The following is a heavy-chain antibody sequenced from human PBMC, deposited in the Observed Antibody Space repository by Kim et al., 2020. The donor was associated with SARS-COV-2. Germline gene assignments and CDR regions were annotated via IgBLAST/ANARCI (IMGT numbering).Heavy chain of an antibody. CDR2: IKSKTDGGTT. Sequence: GGSLRLSCAASGFTFSNAWMSWVRQAPGKGLEWVGRIKSKTDGGTTDYAAPVKGRFTISRDDSKNTLYLQMNSLKTEDTAVYYCTTDPSGTTLVVYYYYYGMDVWGQGTTVTVSS. J-gene: IGHJ6*02. CDR3: TTDPSGTTLVVYYYYYGMDV. D-gene: IGHD1-26*01. CDR1: GFTFSNAW. V-gene: IGHV3-15*01.